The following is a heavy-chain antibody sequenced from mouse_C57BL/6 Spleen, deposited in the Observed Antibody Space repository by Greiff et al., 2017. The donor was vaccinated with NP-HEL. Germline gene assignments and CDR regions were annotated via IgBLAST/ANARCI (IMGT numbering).Heavy chain of an antibody. J-gene: IGHJ4*01. Sequence: VHVKQSGTVLARPGASVKMSCKTSGYTFTSYWMHWVKQRPGQGLEWIGAIYPGNSDTSYNQKFKGKAKLTAVTSASTAYMELSSLTNEDSAVYYCTSNGDFSYAMDYWGQGTSVTVSS. CDR1: GYTFTSYW. CDR3: TSNGDFSYAMDY. V-gene: IGHV1-5*01. CDR2: IYPGNSDT.